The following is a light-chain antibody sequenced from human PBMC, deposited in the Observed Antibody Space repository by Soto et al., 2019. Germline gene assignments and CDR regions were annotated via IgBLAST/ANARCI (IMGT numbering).Light chain of an antibody. Sequence: VLTQSPATLSLSPGERATLSCRASQSIHTSLAWYQQKSGKPPRLVIYDSTLRANGVPDRFGGSRSGTEFTLTINSLEPEDFAVYYCQQRNVRPPLPFGQGTRLEIK. CDR3: QQRNVRPPLP. J-gene: IGKJ5*01. CDR1: QSIHTS. V-gene: IGKV3-11*01. CDR2: DST.